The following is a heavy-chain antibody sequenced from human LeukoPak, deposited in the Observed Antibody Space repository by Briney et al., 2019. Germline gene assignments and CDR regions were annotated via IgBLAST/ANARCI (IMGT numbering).Heavy chain of an antibody. CDR3: AGGPGERITGTAAKYYLDV. Sequence: PGGSLRLSCAASGFTLSNYAMHWVRQAPGKGLEWVTVISYDGSNKYYTDSVKGRFTISRDNSKNTLYLQMNSLRAEDTAVYYCAGGPGERITGTAAKYYLDVWGKGTTVTVSS. CDR2: ISYDGSNK. J-gene: IGHJ6*03. CDR1: GFTLSNYA. D-gene: IGHD1-20*01. V-gene: IGHV3-30-3*01.